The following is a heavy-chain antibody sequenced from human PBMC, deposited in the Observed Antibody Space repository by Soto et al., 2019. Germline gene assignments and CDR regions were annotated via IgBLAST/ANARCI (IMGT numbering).Heavy chain of an antibody. CDR3: VHLCTGDCSFDLDS. CDR1: GFSLRNTEMA. J-gene: IGHJ4*02. CDR2: IYGDDEK. Sequence: QITLKESGPTLVKPTQPLTLTCSFSGFSLRNTEMAVAWIRQPPGKAREWLTLIYGDDEKRYNPSLKSRITITMDTPEHQVVLTLTNTDTVDTGTYYWVHLCTGDCSFDLDSWGQGTLVTVSS. V-gene: IGHV2-5*02. D-gene: IGHD2-21*02.